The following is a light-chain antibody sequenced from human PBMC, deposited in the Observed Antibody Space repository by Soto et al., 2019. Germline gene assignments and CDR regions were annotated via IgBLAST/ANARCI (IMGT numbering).Light chain of an antibody. V-gene: IGKV3D-20*02. Sequence: EIVLTQSPATLSLSPGERATLSCRASQSLSSSFLAWYQQKPGQAPRLLIYGASRRATGIPDRVNGRGSGTDFTLTISRLEPEDFAVYYCQQYIKWPITFGQGTRLEIK. CDR2: GAS. CDR3: QQYIKWPIT. CDR1: QSLSSSF. J-gene: IGKJ5*01.